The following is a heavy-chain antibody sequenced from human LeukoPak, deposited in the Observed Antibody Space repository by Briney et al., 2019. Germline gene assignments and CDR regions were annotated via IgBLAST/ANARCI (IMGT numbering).Heavy chain of an antibody. CDR3: ARHEYSSGWYYFDY. Sequence: SETLSLTCTVSGGSIRSSSYYWGWIRQPPGQGLEWIGSIYYSGSTYYNPSLKSRVTISVDTSKNQFSLKLSSVTAADTAVYYCARHEYSSGWYYFDYWGQGTLVTVSS. CDR2: IYYSGST. CDR1: GGSIRSSSYY. D-gene: IGHD6-19*01. J-gene: IGHJ4*02. V-gene: IGHV4-39*01.